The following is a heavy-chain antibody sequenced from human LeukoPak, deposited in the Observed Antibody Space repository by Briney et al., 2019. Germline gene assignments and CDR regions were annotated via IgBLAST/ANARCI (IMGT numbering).Heavy chain of an antibody. V-gene: IGHV1-2*02. Sequence: ASVKVSCKPSGYTFSDYHMHWVRPAPGQGLGWMGWINPNSGGTNYAQKFQGRVTMTRDTSISTAYMEPRGLRSDDPALYYCARASSGFGPVFDYWGQGAVVTFSS. CDR2: INPNSGGT. J-gene: IGHJ4*02. CDR3: ARASSGFGPVFDY. CDR1: GYTFSDYH. D-gene: IGHD5-12*01.